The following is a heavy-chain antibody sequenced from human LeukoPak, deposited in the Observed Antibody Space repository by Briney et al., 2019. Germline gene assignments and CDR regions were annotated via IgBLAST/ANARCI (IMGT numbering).Heavy chain of an antibody. CDR1: AFTFSDYF. D-gene: IGHD3-16*01. J-gene: IGHJ2*01. Sequence: GGSLRLSCAASAFTFSDYFMSWIRQAPGKGLEWVSCISSSGYTIYYADSVKGRFTISRDNADNSLFLQMNSLRAEDTAVYYCARHGVRHVLDWYFPLWGRGTLVAVSS. CDR3: ARHGVRHVLDWYFPL. CDR2: ISSSGYTI. V-gene: IGHV3-11*01.